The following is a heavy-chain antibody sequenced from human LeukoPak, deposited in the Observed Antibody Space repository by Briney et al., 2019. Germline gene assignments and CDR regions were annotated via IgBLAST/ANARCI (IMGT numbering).Heavy chain of an antibody. Sequence: GGSLRLSCAASGLIFSNSAMSWIRLAPGKGLEWVSAISGSAGSTYHADSVKGRFTISRDNFKNTLYLQMNSLRADDTALYYCAKAPLPSIGDPAYFENWGQGTLVTVSS. D-gene: IGHD3-10*01. CDR1: GLIFSNSA. V-gene: IGHV3-23*01. J-gene: IGHJ4*02. CDR3: AKAPLPSIGDPAYFEN. CDR2: ISGSAGST.